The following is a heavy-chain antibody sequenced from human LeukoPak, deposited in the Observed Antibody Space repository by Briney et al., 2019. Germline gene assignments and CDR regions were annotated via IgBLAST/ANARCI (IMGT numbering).Heavy chain of an antibody. D-gene: IGHD2-2*01. CDR1: GASISSGSNY. Sequence: SETLSLTCSVSGASISSGSNYWGWIRQPPGKTLEWIGSIYSSGSTYYNSSLQSRVIIIIDTPKNHFSLTLSSVTAADTAVYYCAKEAYCSSTSCYAGGYYYYYMDVWGKGTTVTIS. J-gene: IGHJ6*03. V-gene: IGHV4-39*07. CDR3: AKEAYCSSTSCYAGGYYYYYMDV. CDR2: IYSSGST.